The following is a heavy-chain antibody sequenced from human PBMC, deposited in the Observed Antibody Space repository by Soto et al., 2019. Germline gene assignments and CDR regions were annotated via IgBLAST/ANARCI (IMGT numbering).Heavy chain of an antibody. CDR1: GFTFSSYA. V-gene: IGHV3-23*01. Sequence: AGGSLRLSCAASGFTFSSYAMSWVRQAPGKGLEWVSAISGSGGSTYYADSVKGRFTISRDNSKNTLYLQMNSLRAEDTAVYYCAKADCSSTSCYIMDVWGKGTTVTVSS. D-gene: IGHD2-2*02. CDR2: ISGSGGST. CDR3: AKADCSSTSCYIMDV. J-gene: IGHJ6*04.